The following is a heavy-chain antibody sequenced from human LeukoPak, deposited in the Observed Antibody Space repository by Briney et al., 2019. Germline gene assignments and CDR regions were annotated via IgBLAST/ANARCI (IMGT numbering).Heavy chain of an antibody. CDR2: IYYSGST. CDR1: GGSISSSSYY. CDR3: IGVAGTEAWVY. V-gene: IGHV4-39*07. J-gene: IGHJ4*02. Sequence: PSETLSLTCTVSGGSISSSSYYWGWIRQPPGKGLEWIGSIYYSGSTYYNPSLKSRVTISVDTSKNQFSLKLSSVTAADTAVYYCIGVAGTEAWVYWGQGTLVTVSS. D-gene: IGHD6-19*01.